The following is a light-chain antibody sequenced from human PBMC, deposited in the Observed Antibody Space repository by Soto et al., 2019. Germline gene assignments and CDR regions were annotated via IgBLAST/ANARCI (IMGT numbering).Light chain of an antibody. CDR2: GAS. CDR1: QSVSSSS. Sequence: EIVLTQPPGTLYLSPGERATLSCRASQSVSSSSLTLYQQKPGQAPRLLIYGASSRATGIPNSFCGSGYGTDFTLTISRLEPEDVAVYYCQQHGSSPPITFGQGTRLEIK. V-gene: IGKV3-20*01. J-gene: IGKJ5*01. CDR3: QQHGSSPPIT.